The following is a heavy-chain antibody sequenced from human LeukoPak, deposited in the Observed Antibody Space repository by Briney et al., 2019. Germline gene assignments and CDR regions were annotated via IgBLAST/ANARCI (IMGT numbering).Heavy chain of an antibody. CDR1: GYTFTGYY. D-gene: IGHD3-3*01. V-gene: IGHV1-2*02. J-gene: IGHJ5*02. CDR3: ARETSPPILGVVRGVFDP. CDR2: INPNSGGT. Sequence: ASVKVSCKASGYTFTGYYMHWVRQAPGQGLEWMGWINPNSGGTNYAQKFQGRVTMTRDTSISTAYMELSRLRSDDTAVYYCARETSPPILGVVRGVFDPWGQGTLVTVSS.